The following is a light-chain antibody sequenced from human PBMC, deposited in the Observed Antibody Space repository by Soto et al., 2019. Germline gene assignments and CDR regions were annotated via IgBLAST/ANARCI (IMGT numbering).Light chain of an antibody. V-gene: IGKV1-39*01. J-gene: IGKJ2*01. CDR2: AAS. CDR1: QSISSY. CDR3: QQTYDTPYT. Sequence: DIQMTQSPSSLSASVGDRVTITCRASQSISSYLNWYQEKPGKAPKLLIYAASSLQGGVPSRFSGGGSGRDFTLAISSLQPEDFATYYCQQTYDTPYTFGQGTKLQIK.